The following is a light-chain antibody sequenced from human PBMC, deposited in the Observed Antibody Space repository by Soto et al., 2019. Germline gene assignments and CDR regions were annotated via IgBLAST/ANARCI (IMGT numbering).Light chain of an antibody. Sequence: ALTQPRSVSGYPGQSVTISCTGPSSDVGGYNYVSWYQQHPGKAPKLMIYDVSKRPSGVPDRFSGSKSDNTASLTISGLQAQDEADYYCCSYAGTYTLYVCAAGTKGTV. CDR2: DVS. CDR1: SSDVGGYNY. V-gene: IGLV2-11*01. CDR3: CSYAGTYTLYV. J-gene: IGLJ1*01.